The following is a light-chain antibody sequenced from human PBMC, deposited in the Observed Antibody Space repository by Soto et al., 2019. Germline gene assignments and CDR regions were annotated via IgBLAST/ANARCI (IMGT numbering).Light chain of an antibody. CDR2: DAS. V-gene: IGKV1-5*01. Sequence: DIQMTQSRSTLSASVGDRVTITCRANQSSNEWLAWYQQKPGKAPKLLIHDASSLQSGVPSRFSRSGSGAEFTLTISSLQPDDCASYYCHQYNRYPYSFGQGTKLEIK. CDR1: QSSNEW. CDR3: HQYNRYPYS. J-gene: IGKJ2*03.